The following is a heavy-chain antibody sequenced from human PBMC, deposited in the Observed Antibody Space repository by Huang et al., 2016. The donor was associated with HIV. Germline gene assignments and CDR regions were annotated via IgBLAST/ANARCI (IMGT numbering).Heavy chain of an antibody. CDR2: IKSKTDVGTA. D-gene: IGHD5-12*01. J-gene: IGHJ6*03. CDR1: GFTFSNAW. CDR3: TTVKSGYELYYYYYYMDV. Sequence: EVQLVESGGGLVKPGGSVRLSCAASGFTFSNAWMSWVRRAPGKGLEWVGRIKSKTDVGTADYAATVKGRCTISREESKKTRYMQMNRLKTEDTAVYYCTTVKSGYELYYYYYYMDVWCKGTTVTVSS. V-gene: IGHV3-15*01.